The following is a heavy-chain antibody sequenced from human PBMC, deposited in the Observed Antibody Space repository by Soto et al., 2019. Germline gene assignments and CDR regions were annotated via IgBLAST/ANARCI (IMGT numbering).Heavy chain of an antibody. V-gene: IGHV4-39*01. CDR1: GSSINSSGYY. J-gene: IGHJ4*02. CDR2: MFYGVST. CDR3: ARLPSRHLVDY. D-gene: IGHD3-3*02. Sequence: SETLSLTCTVSGSSINSSGYYWGWIRQPPGKGLEWIGSMFYGVSTYYNPSLKSRVTVSVDTSKNQFSLNLRSVTAADTAVYYCARLPSRHLVDYWGQGTLVTAPQ.